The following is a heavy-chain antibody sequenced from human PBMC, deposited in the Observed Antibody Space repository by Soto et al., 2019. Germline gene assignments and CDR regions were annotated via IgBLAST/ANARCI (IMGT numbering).Heavy chain of an antibody. J-gene: IGHJ5*02. CDR1: GYNFSDYY. CDR2: VRPKSGGT. V-gene: IGHV1-2*02. CDR3: AREISGGGTLNWFDP. D-gene: IGHD2-8*02. Sequence: QVQLVQSAAEVKKPGASVKVSCKASGYNFSDYYIHWVRQAPGQGLEWLGWVRPKSGGTNYAQKFKGRVTMTRATSSNTVYMDLSGLKSAATAVFYCAREISGGGTLNWFDPWGQGTLVTVSS.